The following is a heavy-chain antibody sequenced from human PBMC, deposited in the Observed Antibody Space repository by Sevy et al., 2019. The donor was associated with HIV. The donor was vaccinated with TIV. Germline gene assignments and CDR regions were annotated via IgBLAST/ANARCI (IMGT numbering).Heavy chain of an antibody. Sequence: GGSLRLSCAASGFTFSDYYMSWIRQAPGKGLEWVSYISSSGSTIYYADSVKGRFTISRDNAKNSLYLQMNSLRAEDTAVYYFASPSNHCSSTSCYTSDAFDIWGQGTMVTVSS. V-gene: IGHV3-11*01. CDR2: ISSSGSTI. J-gene: IGHJ3*02. D-gene: IGHD2-2*02. CDR3: ASPSNHCSSTSCYTSDAFDI. CDR1: GFTFSDYY.